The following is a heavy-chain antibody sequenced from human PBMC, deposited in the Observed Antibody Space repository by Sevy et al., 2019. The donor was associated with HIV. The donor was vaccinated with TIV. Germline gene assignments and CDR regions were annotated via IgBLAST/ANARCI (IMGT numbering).Heavy chain of an antibody. V-gene: IGHV3-48*02. D-gene: IGHD3-16*01. Sequence: GGSLRLSCAASGFIFSSYSMNWVRQAPGKGLEWISYISTGSTTIYYADSVMGRFTVSRDNARSSLFLQMNSLRDEDTAVYYCAIDPRDGGDYWGQGTLVTVSS. CDR3: AIDPRDGGDY. CDR2: ISTGSTTI. J-gene: IGHJ4*02. CDR1: GFIFSSYS.